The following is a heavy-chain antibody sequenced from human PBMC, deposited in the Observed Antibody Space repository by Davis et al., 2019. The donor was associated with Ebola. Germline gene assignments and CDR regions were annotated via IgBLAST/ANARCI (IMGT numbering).Heavy chain of an antibody. CDR2: ISDFARTT. CDR1: GYTFTSYA. Sequence: ASVKVSCKASGYTFTSYAMHWVRQAPGQRLEWMGWISDFARTTNYAHKFQGRVAMTTDTSTRTAYMELRGLRSDDTAVYYCARAPRRTEDLVHAMDVWGQGTTVTVSS. D-gene: IGHD3/OR15-3a*01. V-gene: IGHV1-18*01. CDR3: ARAPRRTEDLVHAMDV. J-gene: IGHJ6*02.